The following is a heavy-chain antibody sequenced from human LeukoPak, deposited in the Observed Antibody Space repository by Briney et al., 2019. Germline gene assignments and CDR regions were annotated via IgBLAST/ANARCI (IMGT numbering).Heavy chain of an antibody. D-gene: IGHD3-22*01. CDR2: IFHSGST. J-gene: IGHJ3*02. CDR1: GYSISSGFY. V-gene: IGHV4-38-2*02. Sequence: SETLSLTCSVSGYSISSGFYWGWIRQPPGKGLEWIGSIFHSGSTYYNPSLKSRVTISVDTSKNQFSLKLSSVTAADTAVYYCARANYYDTSGYSRGAFDIWGQGTMVTVSS. CDR3: ARANYYDTSGYSRGAFDI.